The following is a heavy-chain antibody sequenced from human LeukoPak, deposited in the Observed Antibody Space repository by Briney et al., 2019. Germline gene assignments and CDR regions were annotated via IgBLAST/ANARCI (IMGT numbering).Heavy chain of an antibody. CDR3: ARERDLGIAAAAY. D-gene: IGHD6-13*01. Sequence: GGSLRLSCAASGFTFSSYSMNWVRQAPGKGLEWVSSISSSSSYIYYADSVKGRFTISRDNSKNTLYLQMNSLRAEDTAVYSCARERDLGIAAAAYWGQGTLVTVSS. CDR1: GFTFSSYS. J-gene: IGHJ4*02. CDR2: ISSSSSYI. V-gene: IGHV3-21*01.